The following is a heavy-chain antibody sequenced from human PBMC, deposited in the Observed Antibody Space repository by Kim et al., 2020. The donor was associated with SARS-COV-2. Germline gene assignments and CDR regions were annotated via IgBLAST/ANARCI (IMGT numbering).Heavy chain of an antibody. V-gene: IGHV3-33*05. Sequence: GGSLRLSCAASGFTFSSYGMHWVRQAPGKGLEWVAVISYDGSNKYYADSVKGRFTISRDNSKNTLYLQMNSLRAEDTAVYYCARGPLLWFGELFSPGDYWGQGTLVTVSS. CDR2: ISYDGSNK. CDR3: ARGPLLWFGELFSPGDY. D-gene: IGHD3-10*01. J-gene: IGHJ4*02. CDR1: GFTFSSYG.